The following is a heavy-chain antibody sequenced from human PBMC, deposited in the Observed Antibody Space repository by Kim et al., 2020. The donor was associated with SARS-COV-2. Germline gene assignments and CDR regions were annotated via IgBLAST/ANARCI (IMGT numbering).Heavy chain of an antibody. V-gene: IGHV1-8*01. J-gene: IGHJ6*02. D-gene: IGHD6-13*01. CDR1: GYTFTSYD. CDR3: ARVRHLNSIAAAGTTSYYYYYGMDV. CDR2: MNPNSGNT. Sequence: ASVKVSCKASGYTFTSYDINWVRQATGQGLEWMGWMNPNSGNTGYAQKFQGRVTMTRNTSISTAYMELSSLRSEDTAVYYCARVRHLNSIAAAGTTSYYYYYGMDVWGQGTTVTVSS.